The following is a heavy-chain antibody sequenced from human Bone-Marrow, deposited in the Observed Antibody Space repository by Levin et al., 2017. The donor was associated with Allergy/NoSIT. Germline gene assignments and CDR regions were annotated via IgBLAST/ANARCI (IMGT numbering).Heavy chain of an antibody. V-gene: IGHV4-59*01. CDR1: GGSISTYY. CDR2: IYHTGAT. J-gene: IGHJ2*01. Sequence: SETLSLTCTVSGGSISTYYWTWIRQTPGKGLMCLGHIYHTGATNYNPSFKSRLTMSVDTSKNQFSLNLRAVTAADTAIYYLARSPTIEVRPWWYFDIWCRGTLVSVSS. D-gene: IGHD6-6*01. CDR3: ARSPTIEVRPWWYFDI.